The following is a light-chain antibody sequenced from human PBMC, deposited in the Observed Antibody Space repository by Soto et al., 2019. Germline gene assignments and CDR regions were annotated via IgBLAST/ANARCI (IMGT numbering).Light chain of an antibody. CDR3: SSYTRSISLGVV. Sequence: QSAMTQPASVSGSPGQSITISCTGTSSDVGGYNYVSWYQQHPGKAPKLMIYEASNRPSGVSNRFSGSKSGNTASLTISGLQAEDEADYYCSSYTRSISLGVVFGGWTKLTVL. CDR2: EAS. V-gene: IGLV2-14*01. CDR1: SSDVGGYNY. J-gene: IGLJ2*01.